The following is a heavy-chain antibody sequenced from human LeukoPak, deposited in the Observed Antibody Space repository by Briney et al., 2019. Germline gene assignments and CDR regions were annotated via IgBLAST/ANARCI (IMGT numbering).Heavy chain of an antibody. Sequence: SETLSLTCAVSGDSISSSNWWSWVRQSPGKGLEWIAEIHHSGSTNYNPSLKSRVTISVDTSKNQFPLQLSSVTAADTAVYYCARVGVRGVITSFDYWGQGALVTVSS. D-gene: IGHD3-10*01. J-gene: IGHJ4*02. CDR1: GDSISSSNW. V-gene: IGHV4-4*02. CDR2: IHHSGST. CDR3: ARVGVRGVITSFDY.